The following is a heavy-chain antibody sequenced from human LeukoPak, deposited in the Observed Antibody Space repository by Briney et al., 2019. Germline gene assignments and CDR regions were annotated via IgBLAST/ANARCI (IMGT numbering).Heavy chain of an antibody. Sequence: GGSLRLSCAASGFTFSSYGMHWVRQAPGKGLVWVSRINSDGSSTSYADSVKGRFTISRDNAKNTLYLQMNSLRAEDTAVYYCARDLGYYDFWSGYYGNWFDPWGQGTLVTVSS. D-gene: IGHD3-3*01. J-gene: IGHJ5*02. CDR3: ARDLGYYDFWSGYYGNWFDP. V-gene: IGHV3-74*01. CDR1: GFTFSSYG. CDR2: INSDGSST.